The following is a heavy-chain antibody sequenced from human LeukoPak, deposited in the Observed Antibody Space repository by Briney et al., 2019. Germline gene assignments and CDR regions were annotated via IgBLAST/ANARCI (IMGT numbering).Heavy chain of an antibody. CDR3: AKGLRSIVVGAWYFDY. J-gene: IGHJ4*02. V-gene: IGHV3-23*01. CDR2: ISGSGGST. D-gene: IGHD1-26*01. Sequence: KTGGSLRLSCAASGSTFSSYAMSWVRQAPGKGLEWVSAISGSGGSTYYADSVKGRSSISRDNSKSTVYLQLNSLRAEDTAVYYCAKGLRSIVVGAWYFDYWGQGTLVTVSS. CDR1: GSTFSSYA.